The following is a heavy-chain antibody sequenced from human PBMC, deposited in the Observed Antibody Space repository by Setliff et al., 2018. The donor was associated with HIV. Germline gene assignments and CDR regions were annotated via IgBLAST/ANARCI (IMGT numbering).Heavy chain of an antibody. CDR1: GYNFINND. CDR2: MNPNSGNS. D-gene: IGHD3-10*01. V-gene: IGHV1-8*02. Sequence: ASVKVSCKASGYNFINNDINWVRQVTGQGLEWMGWMNPNSGNSGYAQKFQGRVTMTRSTSFSTAYMELSNLTSEDTAIYYCARKHKASLGRGIVVLWGFDPWGQGTLVTVSS. CDR3: ARKHKASLGRGIVVLWGFDP. J-gene: IGHJ5*02.